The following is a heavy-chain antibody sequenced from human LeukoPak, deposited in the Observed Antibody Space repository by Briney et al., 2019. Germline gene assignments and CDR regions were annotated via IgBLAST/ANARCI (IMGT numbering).Heavy chain of an antibody. CDR3: ASYGTESTFDY. CDR1: GGSFSGYY. CDR2: INHSGST. V-gene: IGHV4-34*01. Sequence: SETLSLTCAVYGGSFSGYYWSWIRQPPGKGLEWIGEINHSGSTNYNPSLKSRVTISVDTSKNQFSLKLSSVTAADTAVYYCASYGTESTFDYWGQGTLVTVSS. J-gene: IGHJ4*02. D-gene: IGHD1-14*01.